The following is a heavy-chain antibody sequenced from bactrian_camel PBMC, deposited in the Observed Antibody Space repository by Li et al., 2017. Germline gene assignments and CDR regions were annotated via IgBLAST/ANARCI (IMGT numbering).Heavy chain of an antibody. CDR2: INSVGSST. CDR1: GITFSTYY. Sequence: HVQLVESGGGLVQPGGSQRLSCAASGITFSTYYMIWVRQAPGEGLEWVSAINSVGSSTHYADSVKGRFTISRDNAKNTLYLHLNSLKTEDTAMYYCTKDSTDALWASTHWGQGTQVTVS. V-gene: IGHV3S1*01. J-gene: IGHJ4*01. D-gene: IGHD1*01. CDR3: TKDSTDALWASTH.